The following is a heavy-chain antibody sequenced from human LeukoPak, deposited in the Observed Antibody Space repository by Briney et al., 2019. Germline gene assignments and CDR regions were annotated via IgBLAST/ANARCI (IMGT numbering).Heavy chain of an antibody. Sequence: PGGSLRLSCAASGFTFSSYAMSWVRQAPGKGLEWVSTISGSGETTYYADSVKGRFTISRGKTKNTLYLQMNSLRAEDTAIYYCAQAPSVPAASEWGQGTLVTVSS. CDR3: AQAPSVPAASE. CDR2: ISGSGETT. V-gene: IGHV3-23*01. J-gene: IGHJ4*02. CDR1: GFTFSSYA. D-gene: IGHD2-2*01.